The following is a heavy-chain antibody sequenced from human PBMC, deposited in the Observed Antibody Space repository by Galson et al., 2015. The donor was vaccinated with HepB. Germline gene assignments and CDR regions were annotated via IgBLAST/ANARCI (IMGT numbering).Heavy chain of an antibody. D-gene: IGHD2-8*02. Sequence: SETLSLTCTVSGGSITGFYWSWIRQSPGKGLEWIGYIFLNGVTNYNPSLKSRVTMSVDTSKNQFSLKLNFVTAADTAMYYCARDRYLWSNWFDSWGQGTLVTVSS. CDR2: IFLNGVT. V-gene: IGHV4-59*01. CDR3: ARDRYLWSNWFDS. CDR1: GGSITGFY. J-gene: IGHJ5*01.